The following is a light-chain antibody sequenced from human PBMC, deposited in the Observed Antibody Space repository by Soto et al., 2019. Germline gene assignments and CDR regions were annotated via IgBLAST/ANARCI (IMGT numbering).Light chain of an antibody. J-gene: IGKJ1*01. Sequence: EIVLTQSPGTMSLSPGERATLSCRASQSVSSSYLAWYQQKPGQAPRLLIYGAASRDTGIPNRFSGSGSGTDFTLTISRLEPEDFAVYYCQASGSSLTWTCGQGTKVEI. V-gene: IGKV3-20*01. CDR2: GAA. CDR1: QSVSSSY. CDR3: QASGSSLTWT.